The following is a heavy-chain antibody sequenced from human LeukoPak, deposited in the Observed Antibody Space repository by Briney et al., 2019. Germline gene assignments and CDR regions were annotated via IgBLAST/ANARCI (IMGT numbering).Heavy chain of an antibody. Sequence: GSLRLSCAASGFAFSSNYMSWVRQAPGKGLEWVSVIYSGGSTYYADSVKGRFTISRDNSKNTLYLQMNSLRAEDTAVYYCASRNLLWFGEFDYYYGMDVWGQGTTVTVSS. D-gene: IGHD3-10*01. CDR3: ASRNLLWFGEFDYYYGMDV. J-gene: IGHJ6*02. CDR1: GFAFSSNY. V-gene: IGHV3-53*01. CDR2: IYSGGST.